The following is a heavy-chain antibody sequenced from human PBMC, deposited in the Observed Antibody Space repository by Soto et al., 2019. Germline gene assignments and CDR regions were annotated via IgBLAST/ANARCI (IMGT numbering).Heavy chain of an antibody. V-gene: IGHV3-30*03. CDR3: ASLTSYGMDV. CDR2: ISYDGSNK. CDR1: GFTFSSYS. Sequence: QVQLVESGGGVVQPGRSLRLSCAASGFTFSSYSMHWVRQAPGKGLEWVAVISYDGSNKYYADSVKGRFTISRDNSKNTLYLQMNSLRAEDTAVYYCASLTSYGMDVWGQGTTVTVSS. D-gene: IGHD2-2*01. J-gene: IGHJ6*02.